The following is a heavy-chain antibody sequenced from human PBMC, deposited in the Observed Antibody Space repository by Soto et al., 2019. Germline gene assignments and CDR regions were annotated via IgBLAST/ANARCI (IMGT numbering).Heavy chain of an antibody. CDR1: GFTFSGSA. J-gene: IGHJ6*02. CDR3: TRHPATYYDFWSGYTSTDYGMDV. D-gene: IGHD3-3*01. Sequence: PGGSLRLSCAASGFTFSGSAMHWVRQASGKGLEWVGRIRSKANSYATAYAASVKGRFTISRDDSKNTAYLQMNSLKTEDTAVYYCTRHPATYYDFWSGYTSTDYGMDVWGQGTTVTVSS. CDR2: IRSKANSYAT. V-gene: IGHV3-73*01.